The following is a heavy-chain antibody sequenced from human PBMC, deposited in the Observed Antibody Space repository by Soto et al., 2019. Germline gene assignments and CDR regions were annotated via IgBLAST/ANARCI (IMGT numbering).Heavy chain of an antibody. J-gene: IGHJ4*02. CDR3: AGMFCVGDLVFDY. V-gene: IGHV4-39*01. CDR1: DDSITSGAYY. Sequence: HLQLQASGPGLVKPSETLSRTCTVSDDSITSGAYYWGLIRQPPGKGLEWIGTIQYRGSTYFNPFVESRGSTALDTSKQHYSLRLSAATAADAAVYFCAGMFCVGDLVFDYWGPGTVVTGSS. CDR2: IQYRGST. D-gene: IGHD3-10*02.